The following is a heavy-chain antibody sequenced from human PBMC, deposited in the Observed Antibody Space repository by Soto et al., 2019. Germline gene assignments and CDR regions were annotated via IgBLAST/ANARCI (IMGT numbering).Heavy chain of an antibody. CDR1: GFTFSTYW. CDR2: IKQDGSEK. CDR3: AGAPGWLIEN. J-gene: IGHJ4*02. V-gene: IGHV3-7*04. Sequence: EVQLVESGGDLVQPGGSLRLSCAASGFTFSTYWMFWVRQAPGKGLEWVATIKQDGSEKLYVDSVKGRFTISRDNAKNSRHLQMNSLRVEDTAVDFCAGAPGWLIENWGQGSLVTVSS. D-gene: IGHD5-12*01.